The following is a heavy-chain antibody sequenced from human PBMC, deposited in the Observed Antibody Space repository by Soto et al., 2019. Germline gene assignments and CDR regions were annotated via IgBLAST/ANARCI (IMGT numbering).Heavy chain of an antibody. CDR3: AKDRGSSGYNDY. V-gene: IGHV3-23*01. CDR1: GFTFSSYA. J-gene: IGHJ4*02. D-gene: IGHD6-19*01. CDR2: ISGSGGST. Sequence: GGSLRLSCAASGFTFSSYAMSWVRQAPGKGLEWVSAISGSGGSTYSADSVKGRFTISRDNSKNTLYLQMNSLRAEDTAVYYCAKDRGSSGYNDYWGQGTLVTVSS.